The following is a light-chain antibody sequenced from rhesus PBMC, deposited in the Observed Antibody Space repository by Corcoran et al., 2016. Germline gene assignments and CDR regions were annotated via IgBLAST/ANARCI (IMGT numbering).Light chain of an antibody. CDR2: QVS. CDR1: QSLVHSNGRTY. V-gene: IGKV2S8*01. Sequence: DVVMTQSPLSLPVTPGQPASISCRSSQSLVHSNGRTYLSWLHQKSGQPQSRLIYQVSNRDSGVPDRVSGSGAGTDFTLKITRVEAEDVGIYYCGQGTDVPYTFGQGTKVEIK. CDR3: GQGTDVPYT. J-gene: IGKJ2*01.